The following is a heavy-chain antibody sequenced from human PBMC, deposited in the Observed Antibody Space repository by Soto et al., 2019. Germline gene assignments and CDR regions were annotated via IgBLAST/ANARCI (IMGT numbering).Heavy chain of an antibody. CDR1: GFTFSNYT. V-gene: IGHV3-21*01. CDR3: ARDTLHLGDLPLPTHFDC. CDR2: ISGSSRYI. D-gene: IGHD3-16*01. J-gene: IGHJ4*02. Sequence: GGSLRLSCAASGFTFSNYTINWVRQAPGRGLEWVSSISGSSRYIYYADSVKGRFTISRDNAKNSLFLQMNSLRAEDTAVYYCARDTLHLGDLPLPTHFDCWGQGTLVTVSS.